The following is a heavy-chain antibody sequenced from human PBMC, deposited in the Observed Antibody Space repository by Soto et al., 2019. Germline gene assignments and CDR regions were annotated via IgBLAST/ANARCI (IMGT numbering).Heavy chain of an antibody. Sequence: ASQTLSLTCAVYGGSFSGYYWTWIRQPPGKGLEWIGEVSHSGTTNYNPSLKSRVTMSADTSKSQFSVKLSSVTAADTAVYYCARSSGGFDPLSHGNLVTVSS. CDR2: VSHSGTT. J-gene: IGHJ5*02. V-gene: IGHV4-34*01. CDR1: GGSFSGYY. CDR3: ARSSGGFDP. D-gene: IGHD6-6*01.